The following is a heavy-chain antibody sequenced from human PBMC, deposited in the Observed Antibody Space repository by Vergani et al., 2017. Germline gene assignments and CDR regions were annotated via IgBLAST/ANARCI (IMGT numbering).Heavy chain of an antibody. J-gene: IGHJ6*02. D-gene: IGHD3-10*01. Sequence: QVQLVESGGGVVQPGGSLRLSCAASGFTFSNYGMHWVRQAPGKGLEWVSVIYSGGSTYYADSVKGRFTISRDNSKNTLYLQMNSLRAEDTAVYYCARDLWFGAAYYGMDVWGQGSTVTVSS. CDR2: IYSGGST. V-gene: IGHV3-NL1*01. CDR3: ARDLWFGAAYYGMDV. CDR1: GFTFSNYG.